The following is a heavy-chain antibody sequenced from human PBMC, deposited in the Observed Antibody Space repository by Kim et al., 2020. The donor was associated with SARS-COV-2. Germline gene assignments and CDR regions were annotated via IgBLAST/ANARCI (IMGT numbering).Heavy chain of an antibody. D-gene: IGHD2-8*02. J-gene: IGHJ4*03. CDR3: ARGLLGY. CDR2: ISSSSSTI. Sequence: GGSLRLSCAASGFTFSSYSMNWVRQAPGKGLEWVSYISSSSSTIYYADSVKGRFTISRDTAKNSLSLQMNSLRDEDTAVYYCARGLLGYWGDGNLVTVSS. CDR1: GFTFSSYS. V-gene: IGHV3-48*02.